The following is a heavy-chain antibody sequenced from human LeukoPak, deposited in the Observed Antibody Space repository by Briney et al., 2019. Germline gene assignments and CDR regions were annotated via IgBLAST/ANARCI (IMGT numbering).Heavy chain of an antibody. Sequence: SETLSLTCTVSGGSISSGSYYWSWIRQPAGKGLEWIGRVYSSGSTDYNPSLKSRLSISVDTSKNQFSLKLSSVTAADTAVYYCARDEYYYDSSGYYLFDYWGQGTLVTVSS. CDR1: GGSISSGSYY. CDR3: ARDEYYYDSSGYYLFDY. V-gene: IGHV4-61*02. J-gene: IGHJ4*02. CDR2: VYSSGST. D-gene: IGHD3-22*01.